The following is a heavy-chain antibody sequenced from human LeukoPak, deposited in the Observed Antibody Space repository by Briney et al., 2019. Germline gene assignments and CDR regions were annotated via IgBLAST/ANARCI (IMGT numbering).Heavy chain of an antibody. Sequence: SVKVSCKASGYTFTSYDINWVRQATGQGLEWMGWMNPNSGNTGYAQKFQGRVTITRNTSISTAYMELSSLRSEDTAVYYCARVRPGYTRRITIFGVVTKGDAFDIWGQGTMVTVSS. J-gene: IGHJ3*02. CDR2: MNPNSGNT. V-gene: IGHV1-8*03. D-gene: IGHD3-3*01. CDR1: GYTFTSYD. CDR3: ARVRPGYTRRITIFGVVTKGDAFDI.